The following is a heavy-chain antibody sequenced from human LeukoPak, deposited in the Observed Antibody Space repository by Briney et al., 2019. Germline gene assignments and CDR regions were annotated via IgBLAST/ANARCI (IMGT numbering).Heavy chain of an antibody. J-gene: IGHJ4*02. V-gene: IGHV3-30*02. Sequence: GGSLRLSCAASGFTFSSYGMHWVRQAPGKGLEWVAFIRSDGSNKYYADSVKGRFTISRDNSNNTLYLQMNSLRAEDTAVYYCAKEAPADYDFWSGYYYDYWGQGTLVTVSS. CDR3: AKEAPADYDFWSGYYYDY. CDR2: IRSDGSNK. D-gene: IGHD3-3*01. CDR1: GFTFSSYG.